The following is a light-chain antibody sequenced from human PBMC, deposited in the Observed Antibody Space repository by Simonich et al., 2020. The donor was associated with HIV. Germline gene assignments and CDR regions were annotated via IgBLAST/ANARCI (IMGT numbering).Light chain of an antibody. V-gene: IGKV3-15*01. Sequence: EIVMTQSPATLSVSPGERATLSCRASQSISANLAWYQQKPGQAPRLLIYGASNRATGIPARCSGSGSGTEFTLTISRLEPEDFAVYSCQQYGSSPETFGQGTKVEIK. CDR1: QSISAN. CDR2: GAS. CDR3: QQYGSSPET. J-gene: IGKJ1*01.